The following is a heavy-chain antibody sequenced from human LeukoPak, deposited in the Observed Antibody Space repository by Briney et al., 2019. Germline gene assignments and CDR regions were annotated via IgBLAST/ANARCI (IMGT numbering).Heavy chain of an antibody. CDR1: GGSISSSSYY. CDR3: ARLWYYDSSGYHFDY. CDR2: IYHSGST. Sequence: SETLSLTCTVSGGSISSSSYYWGWIRQPPGKGLEWIGSIYHSGSTYYNPSLKSRVTISVDTSKNQFSLKLSSVTAADTAVYYCARLWYYDSSGYHFDYWGQGTLVTVSS. V-gene: IGHV4-39*07. D-gene: IGHD3-22*01. J-gene: IGHJ4*02.